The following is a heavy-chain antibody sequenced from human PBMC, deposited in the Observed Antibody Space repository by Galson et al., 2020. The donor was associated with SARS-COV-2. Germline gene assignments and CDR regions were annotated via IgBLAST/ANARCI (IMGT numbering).Heavy chain of an antibody. D-gene: IGHD3-16*02. CDR1: GGSISSSSYY. Sequence: SETLSLTCTVSGGSISSSSYYWGWIRQPPGKGLEWIGSIYYSGSTYYNPSLKSRVTISVDTSKNQFSLKLSSVTAADTAVYYCARVTMITFGGVIALDAFDIWGQGTMVTVSS. J-gene: IGHJ3*02. V-gene: IGHV4-39*07. CDR3: ARVTMITFGGVIALDAFDI. CDR2: IYYSGST.